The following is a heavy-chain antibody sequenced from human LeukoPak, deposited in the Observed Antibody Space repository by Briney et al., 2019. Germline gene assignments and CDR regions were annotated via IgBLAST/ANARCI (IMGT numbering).Heavy chain of an antibody. V-gene: IGHV3-43*01. D-gene: IGHD3-3*01. CDR2: ISWDGGST. CDR1: GFTFDDYT. Sequence: PGGSLRLSCAASGFTFDDYTMHWVRQAPGKGLEWVSLISWDGGSTYYADSVKGRFTISRDNSKNSLYLQMNSLRTEDTALYYCAKDSGSTEYDFWSGSLYNYYMDVWGKETAVTVSS. J-gene: IGHJ6*03. CDR3: AKDSGSTEYDFWSGSLYNYYMDV.